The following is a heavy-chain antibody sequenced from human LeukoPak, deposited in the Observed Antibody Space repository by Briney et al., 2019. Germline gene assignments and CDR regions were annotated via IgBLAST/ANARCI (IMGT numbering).Heavy chain of an antibody. J-gene: IGHJ4*02. CDR1: GYTFTSYG. CDR2: ISAYNGNT. Sequence: ASVKVSCKASGYTFTSYGISWVRQAPGQGLEWMGWISAYNGNTNYAQKLQGRVTMTTDTSTSTAYMELRSLRSDDTAVYHCARGRRGGHTAMVTLFDYWGQGTLVIVSS. D-gene: IGHD5-18*01. CDR3: ARGRRGGHTAMVTLFDY. V-gene: IGHV1-18*04.